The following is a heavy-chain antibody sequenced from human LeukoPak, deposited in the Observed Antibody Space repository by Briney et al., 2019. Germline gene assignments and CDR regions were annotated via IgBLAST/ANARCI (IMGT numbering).Heavy chain of an antibody. Sequence: ASVKVSCKASGYTFTNYGISWVRQAPGQGLEWMGWISAYNGNTNYAQKLQGRVTMTTDTSTSTAYMELRSLRSDDTAVYYCARDRIRGGYSGYPRFDYWGQGTLVTVSS. J-gene: IGHJ4*02. CDR1: GYTFTNYG. V-gene: IGHV1-18*01. CDR2: ISAYNGNT. D-gene: IGHD5-12*01. CDR3: ARDRIRGGYSGYPRFDY.